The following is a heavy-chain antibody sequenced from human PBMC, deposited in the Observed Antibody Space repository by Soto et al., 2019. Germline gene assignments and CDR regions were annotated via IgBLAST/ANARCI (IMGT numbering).Heavy chain of an antibody. D-gene: IGHD4-17*01. CDR1: GYTFSPYG. V-gene: IGHV1-18*01. CDR3: ARTPGQLRPSDY. Sequence: QVQLVQSGAEVKKPGASVKVSCEASGYTFSPYGLSWVRQAPGQGLEWMGWINGYTGHTSYAQKFQGRVTMTTDTSTSTSYMELRSLRSDDTAVYYCARTPGQLRPSDYWGQGTLVTVSS. CDR2: INGYTGHT. J-gene: IGHJ4*02.